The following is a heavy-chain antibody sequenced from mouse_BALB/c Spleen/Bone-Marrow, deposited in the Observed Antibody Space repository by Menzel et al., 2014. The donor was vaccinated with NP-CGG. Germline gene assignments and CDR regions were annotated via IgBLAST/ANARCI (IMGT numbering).Heavy chain of an antibody. Sequence: EVKLQESGAELVKPGASVKLSCTASGFNIKDTYMHWVKQRPEQGLEWIGKIDPANGNTKYDPKFQGKATITADTSSNTAYLQLSSLTSGDTAVYYCARFPFPYWGQGTLVTVSA. V-gene: IGHV14-3*02. CDR1: GFNIKDTY. CDR2: IDPANGNT. CDR3: ARFPFPY. J-gene: IGHJ3*01.